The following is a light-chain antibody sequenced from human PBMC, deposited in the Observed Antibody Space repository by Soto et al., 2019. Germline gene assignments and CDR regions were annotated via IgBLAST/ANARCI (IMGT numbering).Light chain of an antibody. CDR3: AAWDDSLSGDV. CDR1: SSNIGSNY. Sequence: QSVLTQPPSASGTPGQRVTISCSGSSSNIGSNYVYWYQQLPGTAPKLLIYRNNHRPSGVLDRFSGSKSGTSASLAISGLRSEYEADYYCAAWDDSLSGDVCGTGTKGTVL. J-gene: IGLJ1*01. V-gene: IGLV1-47*01. CDR2: RNN.